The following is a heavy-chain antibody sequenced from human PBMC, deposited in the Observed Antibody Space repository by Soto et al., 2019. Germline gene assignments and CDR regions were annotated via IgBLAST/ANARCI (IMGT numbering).Heavy chain of an antibody. D-gene: IGHD2-21*02. CDR2: VFSSVSA. J-gene: IGHJ4*02. V-gene: IGHV4-4*07. CDR1: GVSVRSYT. Sequence: SETLSLTCIVSGVSVRSYTRSWVRQPANKGLEWSGRVFSSVSATYNPSLKSRVSISMDTPENRISLKLDSVTAADAGVYLCARDGMTTGDTWGPGTLVTVSS. CDR3: ARDGMTTGDT.